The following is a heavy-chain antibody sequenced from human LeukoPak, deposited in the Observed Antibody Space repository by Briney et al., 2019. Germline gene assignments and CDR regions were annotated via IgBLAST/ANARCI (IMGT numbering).Heavy chain of an antibody. V-gene: IGHV1-46*01. Sequence: ASVKVSCKASGYTFTSYGINWVRQAPGQGLEWMGIINPSGGSTSYAQKFQGRVTMTRDTSTSTVYMELSSLRSEDTAVYYCAREGSGGSRRPDNYYYYGMDVWGQGTTVTVSS. CDR2: INPSGGST. D-gene: IGHD2-15*01. CDR3: AREGSGGSRRPDNYYYYGMDV. CDR1: GYTFTSYG. J-gene: IGHJ6*02.